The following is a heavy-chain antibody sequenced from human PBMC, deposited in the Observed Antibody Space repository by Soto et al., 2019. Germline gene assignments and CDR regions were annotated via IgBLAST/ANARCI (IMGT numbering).Heavy chain of an antibody. Sequence: PGGSLRLSCVASGFTFSSYAMSWVRQAPGKGLEWVSAINGSGGSTYYADSVKGRFTITRDNSKNTLFLQMNGLRAEDTAVYYCANSPDTAMDSFDYWGQGTLVTVSS. J-gene: IGHJ4*02. CDR2: INGSGGST. CDR3: ANSPDTAMDSFDY. D-gene: IGHD5-18*01. CDR1: GFTFSSYA. V-gene: IGHV3-23*01.